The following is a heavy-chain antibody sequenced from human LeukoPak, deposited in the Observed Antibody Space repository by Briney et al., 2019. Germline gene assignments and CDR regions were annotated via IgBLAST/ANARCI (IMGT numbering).Heavy chain of an antibody. CDR1: GFTFSDYY. Sequence: PGGSLRLSCAASGFTFSDYYMSWIRQAPGKGLEWVSYISSSGSTIYYGDSVKGRFTISRDNAKNSLYLQMNSLRAEDTAVYYCASGYDILTGPYYYYGMDVWGQGTTVTVSS. V-gene: IGHV3-11*01. CDR3: ASGYDILTGPYYYYGMDV. D-gene: IGHD3-9*01. J-gene: IGHJ6*02. CDR2: ISSSGSTI.